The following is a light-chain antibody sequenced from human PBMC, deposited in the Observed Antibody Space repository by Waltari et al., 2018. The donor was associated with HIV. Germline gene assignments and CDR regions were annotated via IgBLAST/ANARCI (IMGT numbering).Light chain of an antibody. CDR3: ATWDDSLNGPV. Sequence: QSVLTQPPSASGTPGQRVTISCFGSSSNIGGNTVHWYLHFPGTARQLLVDGTKQRPSGVPDRFSGSKSGTVASLAISGLQSEDEADDYCATWDDSLNGPVFGGGTKVTVL. CDR1: SSNIGGNT. V-gene: IGLV1-44*01. CDR2: GTK. J-gene: IGLJ3*02.